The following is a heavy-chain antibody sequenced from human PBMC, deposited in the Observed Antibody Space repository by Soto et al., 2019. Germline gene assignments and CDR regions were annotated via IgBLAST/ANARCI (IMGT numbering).Heavy chain of an antibody. CDR1: GYTFTSYY. CDR2: INPSGGST. D-gene: IGHD3-22*01. CDR3: ARMNYYDSSGYYYRVNYYGMDV. Sequence: ASVKVSCKASGYTFTSYYMHWVRQAPGQGLEWMGIINPSGGSTSYAQKFQGRVTMTRDTSTSTVYMELSSLRSEDTAVYYCARMNYYDSSGYYYRVNYYGMDVWGQGTTVTVSS. J-gene: IGHJ6*02. V-gene: IGHV1-46*01.